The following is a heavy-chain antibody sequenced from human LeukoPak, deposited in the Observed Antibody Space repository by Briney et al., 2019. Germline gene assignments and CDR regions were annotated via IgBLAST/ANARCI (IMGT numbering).Heavy chain of an antibody. J-gene: IGHJ3*02. CDR1: GGSFSGYY. V-gene: IGHV4-34*01. CDR3: ARHGSALTGDESDAFDI. Sequence: SETLSLTCAVYGGSFSGYYWSWIRQPPGKGLEWIGEINHSGSTNYNPSLKSRVTISVDTSKNQFSLKLSSVTAADTAVYCCARHGSALTGDESDAFDIWGQGTMVTVSS. CDR2: INHSGST. D-gene: IGHD7-27*01.